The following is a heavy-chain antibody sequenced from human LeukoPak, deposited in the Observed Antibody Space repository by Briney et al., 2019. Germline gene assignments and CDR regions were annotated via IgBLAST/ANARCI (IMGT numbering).Heavy chain of an antibody. Sequence: GESLKISCKGSGYSFTSYWIGWVRQMPGKGLEWMGIIYPGDSDTRYSPSFQGQVTISADKSISTAYLQWSRLKASDTAMYYCARQEDYGGKGRDYWGQGTLVTVSS. CDR1: GYSFTSYW. CDR2: IYPGDSDT. V-gene: IGHV5-51*01. J-gene: IGHJ4*02. CDR3: ARQEDYGGKGRDY. D-gene: IGHD4-23*01.